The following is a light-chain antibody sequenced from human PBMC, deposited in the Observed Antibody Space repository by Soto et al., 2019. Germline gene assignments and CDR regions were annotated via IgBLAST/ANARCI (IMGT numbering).Light chain of an antibody. CDR3: QQYEGWPRT. Sequence: EIVMTQSPGTLSVSPGERATLSCRASQSVSVNLAWYQQKPGQAPRLLIYGVSTRATGIPARFSGSESGTEFTLTISSLQSEDFGVFYCQQYEGWPRTFGLGTKVEIQ. CDR2: GVS. CDR1: QSVSVN. V-gene: IGKV3-15*01. J-gene: IGKJ2*01.